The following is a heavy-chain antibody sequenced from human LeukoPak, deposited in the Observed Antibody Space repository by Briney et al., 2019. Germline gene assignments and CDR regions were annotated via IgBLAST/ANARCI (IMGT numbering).Heavy chain of an antibody. CDR2: IYYNGST. CDR3: ARDLGYFFDY. V-gene: IGHV4-59*12. Sequence: SETLSLTCTVSGGSISGYYWSWIRQAPGKGLEWFGYIYYNGSTNYNPSLKSRVTISVDTSKNQFSLKLRSVTAADTAVYYCARDLGYFFDYWGQGTLVTVSS. CDR1: GGSISGYY. J-gene: IGHJ4*02. D-gene: IGHD2-21*01.